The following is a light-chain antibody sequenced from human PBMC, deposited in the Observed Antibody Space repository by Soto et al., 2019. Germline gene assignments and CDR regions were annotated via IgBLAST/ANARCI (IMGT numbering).Light chain of an antibody. CDR3: QQYHNWPPWT. CDR2: GAF. V-gene: IGKV3D-15*01. J-gene: IGKJ1*01. Sequence: EIVITQSPATLSVSPGERATPSLTASPSVTNFLAWYQQKPGQAPRLLIYGAFNRATGIPARFTGSGSGTEFTLTISSLQSEDFAVYFCQQYHNWPPWTFGQGTKVDIK. CDR1: PSVTNF.